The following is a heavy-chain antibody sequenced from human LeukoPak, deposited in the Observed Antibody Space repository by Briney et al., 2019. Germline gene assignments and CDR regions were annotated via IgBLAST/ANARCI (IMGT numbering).Heavy chain of an antibody. CDR2: IRYDGSNK. J-gene: IGHJ4*02. CDR3: AKDGRIWFGESEPFDY. D-gene: IGHD3-10*01. CDR1: GFTFSSYG. Sequence: GGSLRLSCAASGFTFSSYGMHWVRQAPGKGLEWVAFIRYDGSNKYYADSVKGRFTISRDNSKNTLYLQMNSLRAEDTAVYYCAKDGRIWFGESEPFDYWGQGTLVTVSS. V-gene: IGHV3-30*02.